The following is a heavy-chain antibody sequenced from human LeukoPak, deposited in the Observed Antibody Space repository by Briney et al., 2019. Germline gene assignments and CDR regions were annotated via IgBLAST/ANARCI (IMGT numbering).Heavy chain of an antibody. Sequence: GESLRLSCAASGFTFSSYAMHWVRQAPGKGLEWVAVISYDGSNKYYADSVKGRFTISRDNSKNTLYLQMNSLRAEDTAVYYCARDIVAVVAATKHYYYYGMDVWGQGTTVTVSS. CDR2: ISYDGSNK. J-gene: IGHJ6*02. CDR1: GFTFSSYA. CDR3: ARDIVAVVAATKHYYYYGMDV. D-gene: IGHD2-15*01. V-gene: IGHV3-30-3*01.